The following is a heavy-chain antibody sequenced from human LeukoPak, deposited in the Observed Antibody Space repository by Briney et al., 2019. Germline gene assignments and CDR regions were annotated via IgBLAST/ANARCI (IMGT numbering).Heavy chain of an antibody. CDR1: GYTFTGYY. CDR2: INPNSGGT. J-gene: IGHJ4*02. Sequence: ASVKVSCKASGYTFTGYYMHWVRQAPGQGLEWMGWINPNSGGTNYAQKFQGRVTITADKSTSTAYMELSSLRSEDTAVYYCTYSSRGNCYYWGQGTLVTVSS. V-gene: IGHV1-2*02. D-gene: IGHD5-18*01. CDR3: TYSSRGNCYY.